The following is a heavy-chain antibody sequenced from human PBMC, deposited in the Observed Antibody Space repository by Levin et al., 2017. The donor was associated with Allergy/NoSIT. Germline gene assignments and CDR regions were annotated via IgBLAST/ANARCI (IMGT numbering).Heavy chain of an antibody. Sequence: SETLSLTCTVSGGSISSYYWSWIRQPPGKGLEWIGYIYYSGSTNYNPSLKSRVTISVDTSKNQFSLKLSSVTAADTAVYYCARDGGYSYGEADAFDIWGQGTMVTVSS. D-gene: IGHD5-18*01. V-gene: IGHV4-59*01. J-gene: IGHJ3*02. CDR2: IYYSGST. CDR1: GGSISSYY. CDR3: ARDGGYSYGEADAFDI.